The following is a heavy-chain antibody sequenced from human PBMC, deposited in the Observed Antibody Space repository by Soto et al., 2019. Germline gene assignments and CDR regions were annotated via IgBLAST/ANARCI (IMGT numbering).Heavy chain of an antibody. CDR3: ARKSDTGKPEPYAY. J-gene: IGHJ4*02. D-gene: IGHD2-2*01. Sequence: GGSLRLSCAASGFTFSSYGMHWVRQAPGKGLEWVAVISYDGTEKYHADSVKGRFTISRDNSKNTLYLQVNSLRAEDTAVYYCARKSDTGKPEPYAYRRQGTLVPVSS. CDR2: ISYDGTEK. V-gene: IGHV3-30*03. CDR1: GFTFSSYG.